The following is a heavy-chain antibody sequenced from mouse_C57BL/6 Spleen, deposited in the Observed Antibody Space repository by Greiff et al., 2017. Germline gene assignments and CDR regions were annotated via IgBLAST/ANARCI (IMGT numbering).Heavy chain of an antibody. V-gene: IGHV1-82*01. CDR2: IYPGDGDT. CDR3: ARRNYFDD. J-gene: IGHJ2*01. Sequence: VQLQQSGPELVKPGASVKISCKASGYAFSSSWMNWVKQRPGKGLEWIGRIYPGDGDTNYNGKFKGKATLTADKASSTAYMQLSSLTSEDSAVYFCARRNYFDDWGQGTTLTVSS. CDR1: GYAFSSSW.